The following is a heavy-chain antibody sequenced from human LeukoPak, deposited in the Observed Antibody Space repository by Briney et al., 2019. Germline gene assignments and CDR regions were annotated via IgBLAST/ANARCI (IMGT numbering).Heavy chain of an antibody. D-gene: IGHD4-17*01. J-gene: IGHJ4*02. CDR1: GYTLSNYC. CDR3: ARFLYGHYSHYFDF. CDR2: IYPGDSET. V-gene: IGHV5-51*01. Sequence: GESLKISCQGFGYTLSNYCIGWVRQMPGKGLEWMGLIYPGDSETRYSPSFQGQVTVSADKSISTAYVQWSSLRASDTAMYYCARFLYGHYSHYFDFWGQGTLVTVSS.